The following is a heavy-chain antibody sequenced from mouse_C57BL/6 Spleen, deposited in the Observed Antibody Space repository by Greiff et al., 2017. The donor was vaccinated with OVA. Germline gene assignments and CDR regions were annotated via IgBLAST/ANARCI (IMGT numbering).Heavy chain of an antibody. CDR3: ARSNWFDY. D-gene: IGHD4-1*01. Sequence: QVQLQQPGAELVRPGPSVKLSCKASGYTFTSYWMHWVKQRPGQGLEWIGVIDPSDSYTNYNQKFKGKATLTVDTSSSTAYMQLSSLTSEDSAVYYCARSNWFDYWGQGTTLTVSS. CDR1: GYTFTSYW. CDR2: IDPSDSYT. J-gene: IGHJ2*01. V-gene: IGHV1-59*01.